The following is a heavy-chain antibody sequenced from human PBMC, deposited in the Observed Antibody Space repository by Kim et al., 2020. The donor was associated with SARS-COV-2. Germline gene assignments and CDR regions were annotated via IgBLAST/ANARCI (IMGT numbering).Heavy chain of an antibody. V-gene: IGHV3-23*01. D-gene: IGHD3-10*01. CDR3: ARAGGGVRTWNCFAP. J-gene: IGHJ5*02. Sequence: DFVKCRFTIYRDNSKHTLYLQMHNLRAEDTAVYYCARAGGGVRTWNCFAPWGQGTLVTVSS.